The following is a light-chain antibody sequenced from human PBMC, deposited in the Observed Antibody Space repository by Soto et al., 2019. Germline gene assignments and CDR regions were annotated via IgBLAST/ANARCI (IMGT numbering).Light chain of an antibody. CDR3: CSYAGSSIPYV. CDR1: SSDVGSYNL. CDR2: EVS. Sequence: QSVLTQPASVSGSPGQSITISCTGTSSDVGSYNLVSWYQQHPGKAPKLMIYEVSKRPSGVSNRFSGSKSGNTASLTISGLQAEDEADYYCCSYAGSSIPYVSGTGPKVTVL. J-gene: IGLJ1*01. V-gene: IGLV2-23*02.